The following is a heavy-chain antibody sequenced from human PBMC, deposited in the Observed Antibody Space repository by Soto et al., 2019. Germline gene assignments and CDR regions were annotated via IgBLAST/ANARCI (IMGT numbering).Heavy chain of an antibody. CDR1: GGSFRSYS. V-gene: IGHV1-69*01. D-gene: IGHD3-16*01. CDR2: IMAVFGTP. J-gene: IGHJ6*02. Sequence: QVQLVQSGAEVKKPGSSVRVSCKASGGSFRSYSISWVRQAPGQGLEWVGAIMAVFGTPTYAQRFQGRGTISADESKTTAYLDLSILRSDDTAVYYCAPSRRCYAAMEVWGQGTPVTVSS. CDR3: APSRRCYAAMEV.